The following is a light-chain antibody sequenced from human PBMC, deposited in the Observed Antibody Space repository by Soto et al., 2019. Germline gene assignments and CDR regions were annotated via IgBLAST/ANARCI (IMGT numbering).Light chain of an antibody. V-gene: IGKV3-11*01. CDR1: QSVSSY. J-gene: IGKJ4*01. Sequence: EIVLTQSPATLSLSPGERATLSCRASQSVSSYLAWYQQKPGQAPRLLIYDASNTASGIPARFSGSGSGTDFTITLSSLEPEDFAVYYCQQRSNWPPPTFGGGTKVEIK. CDR3: QQRSNWPPPT. CDR2: DAS.